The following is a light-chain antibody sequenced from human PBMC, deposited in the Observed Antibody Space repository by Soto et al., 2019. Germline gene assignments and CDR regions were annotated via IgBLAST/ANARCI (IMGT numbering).Light chain of an antibody. V-gene: IGLV2-14*03. Sequence: QSALTQPASVSGSHGQSITISCTGTSSDVGGYNYVSWFQQHPGKAPKLKIYEVSNRPSGVSNRFSGSKSGYTASLTISELQAEDAADYYCTSFTSSSTWVFGGGTQLTVL. J-gene: IGLJ3*02. CDR1: SSDVGGYNY. CDR2: EVS. CDR3: TSFTSSSTWV.